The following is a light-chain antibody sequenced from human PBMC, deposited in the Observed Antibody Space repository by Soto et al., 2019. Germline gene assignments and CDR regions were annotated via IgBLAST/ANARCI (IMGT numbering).Light chain of an antibody. CDR3: QQYNSYS. V-gene: IGKV1-5*01. Sequence: DIQMTQSPSTLPASVGDRVHITCRASQRISNWLAWYQQKPGTAPKVLIYHASNLQSGVPSRVSRSGSWTEFTLTISSLHPYDFATYYCQQYNSYSFGQGTKVEIK. CDR1: QRISNW. J-gene: IGKJ1*01. CDR2: HAS.